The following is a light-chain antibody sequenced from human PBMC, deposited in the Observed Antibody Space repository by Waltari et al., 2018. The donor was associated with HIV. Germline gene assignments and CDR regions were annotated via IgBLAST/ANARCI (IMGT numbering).Light chain of an antibody. CDR2: EVS. J-gene: IGLJ2*01. Sequence: QSALTQPASVSGSPGQSITISCTGTRRDVRGNSLVPPYQQHPGKAPKLMIYEVSKRPSGVSNRFSGSKSGNTASLTISGLQAEDEADYYCCAYAXXTTXXXFGGGTKLPVL. CDR3: CAYAXXTTXXX. V-gene: IGLV2-23*02. CDR1: RRDVRGNSL.